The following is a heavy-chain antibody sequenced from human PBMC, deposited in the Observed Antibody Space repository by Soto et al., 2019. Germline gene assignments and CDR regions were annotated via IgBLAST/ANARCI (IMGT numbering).Heavy chain of an antibody. CDR2: IYYSGST. CDR3: ARETGGSVSGVVIIPHFDY. J-gene: IGHJ4*02. CDR1: GGSISSGDYC. D-gene: IGHD3-3*01. Sequence: KSSETLSLTCTVSGGSISSGDYCWSWIRQPPGKGLEWIGYIYYSGSTYYNPSLKSRVTISVDTSKNQFSLKLSSVTAADTAVYYCARETGGSVSGVVIIPHFDYWGQGTLVTVSS. V-gene: IGHV4-30-4*01.